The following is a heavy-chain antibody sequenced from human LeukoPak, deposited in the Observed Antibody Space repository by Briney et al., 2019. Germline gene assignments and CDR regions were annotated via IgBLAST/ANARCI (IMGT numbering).Heavy chain of an antibody. Sequence: GGSLRLSCAASGFTFSSYSMTWVRQAPGKGLEWVSYISSSSSTIYYADSVKGRFTISRDNAKNSLYLQMNSLRAEDTAVYYCARSGITMVRGVIIGGDYYYYGMDVWGQGTTVTVSS. CDR2: ISSSSSTI. J-gene: IGHJ6*02. D-gene: IGHD3-10*01. CDR3: ARSGITMVRGVIIGGDYYYYGMDV. V-gene: IGHV3-48*01. CDR1: GFTFSSYS.